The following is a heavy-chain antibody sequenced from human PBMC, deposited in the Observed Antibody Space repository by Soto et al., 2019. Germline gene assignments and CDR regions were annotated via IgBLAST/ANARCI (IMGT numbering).Heavy chain of an antibody. CDR3: GRGSGLRCFDP. CDR2: IIAGNGNT. V-gene: IGHV1-3*01. D-gene: IGHD3-10*01. Sequence: QVQLVQSGAEVKKPGASVKVSCKASGYTFTNYAIHWVRQAPGQRLEWMGWIIAGNGNTKYSQKFQGRVTITRDTSAGPASLELGSLRFEDTAGYYGGRGSGLRCFDPWGQGTLVTVSS. J-gene: IGHJ5*02. CDR1: GYTFTNYA.